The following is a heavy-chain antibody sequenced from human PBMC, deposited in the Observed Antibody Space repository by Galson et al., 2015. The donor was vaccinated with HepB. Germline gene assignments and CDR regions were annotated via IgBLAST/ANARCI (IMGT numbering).Heavy chain of an antibody. CDR1: GGSISSSSYY. Sequence: ETLSLTCTVSGGSISSSSYYWGWIRQPPGKGLEWIGSIYYSGSTYYNPYLKSRVTISVDTSKNQFSLKLSSVTAADTAVYYCARGNRYYFDYWGQGTLVTVSS. V-gene: IGHV4-39*01. D-gene: IGHD2/OR15-2a*01. CDR3: ARGNRYYFDY. CDR2: IYYSGST. J-gene: IGHJ4*02.